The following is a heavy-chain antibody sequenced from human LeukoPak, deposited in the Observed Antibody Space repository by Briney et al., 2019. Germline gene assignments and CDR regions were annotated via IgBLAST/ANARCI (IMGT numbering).Heavy chain of an antibody. CDR3: AKEFSLDSSGYYYVAAFDI. CDR1: GFTFSSYS. Sequence: QPGGSLRLSCAASGFTFSSYSMNRVRQAPGKGLEWVSYISSSSTIYYADSVKGRFTISRDNAKNSLYLQMNSLRAEDTAVYYCAKEFSLDSSGYYYVAAFDIWGQGTMVTVSS. J-gene: IGHJ3*02. D-gene: IGHD3-22*01. CDR2: ISSSSTI. V-gene: IGHV3-48*01.